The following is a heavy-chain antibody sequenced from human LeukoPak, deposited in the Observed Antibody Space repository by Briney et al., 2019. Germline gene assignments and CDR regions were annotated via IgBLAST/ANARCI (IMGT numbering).Heavy chain of an antibody. J-gene: IGHJ6*02. V-gene: IGHV1-8*01. D-gene: IGHD3-9*01. CDR1: GYTFTSYD. Sequence: ASVTVSCKASGYTFTSYDINWVRQATGQGLEWMGWMNPNSGNTGYAQKFQGRVTMTRNTSISTAYMELSSLRSEDTAVYYCARGSEYYDILTNYYYYYGMDVWGQGTTVTVSS. CDR2: MNPNSGNT. CDR3: ARGSEYYDILTNYYYYYGMDV.